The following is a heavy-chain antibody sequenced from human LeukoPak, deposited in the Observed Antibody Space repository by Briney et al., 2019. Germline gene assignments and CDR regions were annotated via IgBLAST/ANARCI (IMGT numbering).Heavy chain of an antibody. J-gene: IGHJ4*02. CDR3: ARGGFRYCSSTSCYLAG. Sequence: SETLSLTCTVSGGSISSYYWSWIRQPPGGGLEWIGYIYYSGSTNYNPSLKRRVTISLDTSKSQFSLELRSVTAADTAVYYCARGGFRYCSSTSCYLAGWGQGTLVTVSS. CDR1: GGSISSYY. D-gene: IGHD2-2*01. CDR2: IYYSGST. V-gene: IGHV4-59*01.